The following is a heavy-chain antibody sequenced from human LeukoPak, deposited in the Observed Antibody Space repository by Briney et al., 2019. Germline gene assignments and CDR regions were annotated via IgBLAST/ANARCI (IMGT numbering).Heavy chain of an antibody. Sequence: EASVKVSCKASGGTFSSYAVNWVRQAPGQGLEWMGVIIPIFGTANYAQKFQGRVTITADKSTSTAYMELSSLRSEDTAVYYCARVGYYYDSSGYYYADPSVQFDYWGQGTLVTVSS. CDR3: ARVGYYYDSSGYYYADPSVQFDY. V-gene: IGHV1-69*06. D-gene: IGHD3-22*01. CDR1: GGTFSSYA. CDR2: IIPIFGTA. J-gene: IGHJ4*02.